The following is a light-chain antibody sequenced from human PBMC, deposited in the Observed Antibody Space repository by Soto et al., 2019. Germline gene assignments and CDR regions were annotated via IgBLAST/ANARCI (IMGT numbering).Light chain of an antibody. J-gene: IGLJ1*01. CDR3: SSYTTSSTLYV. CDR1: SSDVGTYNY. CDR2: EVS. Sequence: QSVLTQPASVSGSPGQSITISCTGTSSDVGTYNYVSWYQQQPGKAPKLLIYEVSSRPSGISDRFSGSKSGNTASLTISGLQAEDEADYYCSSYTTSSTLYVFGTGTKLTVL. V-gene: IGLV2-14*01.